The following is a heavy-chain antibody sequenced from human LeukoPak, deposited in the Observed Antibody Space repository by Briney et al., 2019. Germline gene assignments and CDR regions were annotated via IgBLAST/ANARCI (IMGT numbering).Heavy chain of an antibody. Sequence: GSLRLSCAASGFTFSNYYMSWIRQAPGKGLVWVSYISSRSSNKDYEDSVKGRFTISRDNSKNSLFLQMDSLRAEDSAIYYCAREGWDLNALDIWGQGTMVTVSP. CDR2: ISSRSSNK. CDR1: GFTFSNYY. V-gene: IGHV3-11*04. J-gene: IGHJ3*02. D-gene: IGHD1-26*01. CDR3: AREGWDLNALDI.